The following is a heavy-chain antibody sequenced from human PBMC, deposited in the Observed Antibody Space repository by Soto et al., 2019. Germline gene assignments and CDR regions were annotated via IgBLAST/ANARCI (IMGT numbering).Heavy chain of an antibody. CDR1: GGSLSKYY. V-gene: IGHV4-4*07. D-gene: IGHD3-3*01. Sequence: PSETLSLTCIVSGGSLSKYYWIWIRQPAGKGLEWIGRISTSGHVVSKVSLRSRLTMSVDMSNNHFSLKLTSVTAADTAVYYCARDNNDFWSLYPLAFDYWGQGALVTVSS. J-gene: IGHJ4*02. CDR3: ARDNNDFWSLYPLAFDY. CDR2: ISTSGHV.